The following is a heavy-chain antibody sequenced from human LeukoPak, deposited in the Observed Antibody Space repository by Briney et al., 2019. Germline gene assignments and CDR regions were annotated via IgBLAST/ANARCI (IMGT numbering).Heavy chain of an antibody. CDR1: GGSFSGYY. CDR3: ARRVTTRLPFRY. CDR2: INHSGST. V-gene: IGHV4-34*01. J-gene: IGHJ4*02. Sequence: SETLSLTCAVYGGSFSGYYWSWIRQPPGKGLEWIGEINHSGSTNYNPSLKSRVTISVDTSKNQFSLKLSSVTAADTAVYYCARRVTTRLPFRYWGQGTLVTVSS. D-gene: IGHD4-17*01.